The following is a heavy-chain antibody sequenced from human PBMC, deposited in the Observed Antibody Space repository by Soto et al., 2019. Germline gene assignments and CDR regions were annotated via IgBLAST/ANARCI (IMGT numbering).Heavy chain of an antibody. Sequence: GESLKISCKGSGYSFTSYWISWVRQMPGKGLEWMGRIDPSDSYTNYSPSFQGHVTISADKSISTAYLQWSSLKASDTAMYYCARQYGSGSYYNPPMIYGMDVWGQGTTVTVSS. V-gene: IGHV5-10-1*01. D-gene: IGHD3-10*01. CDR3: ARQYGSGSYYNPPMIYGMDV. CDR1: GYSFTSYW. J-gene: IGHJ6*02. CDR2: IDPSDSYT.